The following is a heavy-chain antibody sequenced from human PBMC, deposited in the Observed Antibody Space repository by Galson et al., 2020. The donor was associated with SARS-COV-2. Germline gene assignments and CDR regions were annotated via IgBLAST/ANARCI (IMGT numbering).Heavy chain of an antibody. CDR2: ISGNALST. V-gene: IGHV3-23*01. D-gene: IGHD2-15*01. J-gene: IGHJ3*02. Sequence: GGSLRLSCAASGFSFSDYVFTWVRQAPGKGLEWVSSISGNALSTYSADSVKGRFTISRDNSKNILYLQMNSLRAEDTALYYCAKGTLRVKTVVLVFIPSGGYDAFDIWGQGTMVTVS. CDR3: AKGTLRVKTVVLVFIPSGGYDAFDI. CDR1: GFSFSDYV.